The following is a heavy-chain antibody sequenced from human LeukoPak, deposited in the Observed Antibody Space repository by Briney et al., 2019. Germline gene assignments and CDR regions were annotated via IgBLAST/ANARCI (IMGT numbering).Heavy chain of an antibody. CDR1: GGTFSSYA. J-gene: IGHJ4*02. Sequence: ASVKVSCKASGGTFSSYAIGWVRQAPGQGLEWMGGIIPIFGTANYAQKFQGRVTITADESTTTAYMELSSLRSEDTAVYYCARELRDSSGYYLAPFDYWGQGTLVTVSS. CDR2: IIPIFGTA. V-gene: IGHV1-69*01. CDR3: ARELRDSSGYYLAPFDY. D-gene: IGHD3-22*01.